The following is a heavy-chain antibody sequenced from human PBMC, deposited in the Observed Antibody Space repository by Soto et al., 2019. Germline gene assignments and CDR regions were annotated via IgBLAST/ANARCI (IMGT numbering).Heavy chain of an antibody. CDR2: ISAYNGNI. CDR3: ARAYPPPRA. Sequence: QVQLVQSGAEVKKPGASVKVSCKASGYTFTTYAIIWVRQAPGQGLEWMGCISAYNGNINYAQQLQGRVTMTTDTSTIRAYMELRIMRSDDTAVYYCARAYPPPRAWGQGPLVTVS. V-gene: IGHV1-18*01. J-gene: IGHJ4*02. CDR1: GYTFTTYA.